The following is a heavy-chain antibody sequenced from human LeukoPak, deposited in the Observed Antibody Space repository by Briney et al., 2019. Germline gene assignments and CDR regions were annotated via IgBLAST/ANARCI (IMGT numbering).Heavy chain of an antibody. D-gene: IGHD1-7*01. CDR3: ARAGSFWHYVY. J-gene: IGHJ4*02. Sequence: GGSLRLSCAASGFTFSSYWMNWVRQAPGKGLVWVSRIASDGSSTTYADSVKGRFTISRDNAKNSLSLQMNSLRVEDTAVYYCARAGSFWHYVYWGQGTLVTVSS. CDR1: GFTFSSYW. V-gene: IGHV3-74*01. CDR2: IASDGSST.